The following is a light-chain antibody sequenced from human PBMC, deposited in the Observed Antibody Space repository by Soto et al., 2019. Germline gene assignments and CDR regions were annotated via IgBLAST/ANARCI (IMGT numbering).Light chain of an antibody. Sequence: DIQMTQSPSSLSASVGDRVTITCRASQSITTFLNWYQQKPGKAPNLLIYAASSLQSGVPSRFSGSGSGTDFTLTIRSLQPEDFATYYCLQDINYPWTFGQGTKVEIK. CDR1: QSITTF. J-gene: IGKJ1*01. CDR2: AAS. CDR3: LQDINYPWT. V-gene: IGKV1-39*01.